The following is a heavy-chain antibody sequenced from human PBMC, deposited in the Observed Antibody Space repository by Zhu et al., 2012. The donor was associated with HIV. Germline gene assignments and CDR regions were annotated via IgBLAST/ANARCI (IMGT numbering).Heavy chain of an antibody. J-gene: IGHJ3*02. CDR2: IYNSGNT. CDR3: ARGLTVVTPASDAFDI. V-gene: IGHV4-59*01. D-gene: IGHD4-23*01. CDR1: RASISTYY. Sequence: QVHLQESGPGLVKPSETLSLTCTVSRASISTYYWNWIRQPPGKGLEWIGFIYNSGNTNYSPSLKSRVSISVDTSKNQFSLNLTSVTTADTAVYYCARGLTVVTPASDAFDIWGQGTVVTVSS.